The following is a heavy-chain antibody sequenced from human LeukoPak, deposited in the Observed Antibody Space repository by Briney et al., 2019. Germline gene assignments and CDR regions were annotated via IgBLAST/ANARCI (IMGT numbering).Heavy chain of an antibody. CDR1: GFTFTNAW. J-gene: IGHJ4*02. Sequence: PGGSLSLSCAASGFTFTNAWMSWVRQAPGKGLEWVAVMSHDGSNKYYGDSVKGRFTISRDNSKNTLYLQMNSLRAEDTAVYYCAKLDSSGWSRPFDYWGQGTLVTVSS. CDR3: AKLDSSGWSRPFDY. D-gene: IGHD6-19*01. V-gene: IGHV3-30*18. CDR2: MSHDGSNK.